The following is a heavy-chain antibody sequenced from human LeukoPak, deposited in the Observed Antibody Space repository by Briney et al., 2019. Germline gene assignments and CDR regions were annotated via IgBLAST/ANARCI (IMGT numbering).Heavy chain of an antibody. CDR1: GFTFSSYA. CDR3: TTDAHGGYDYVWGSYRYIRDAFDI. D-gene: IGHD3-16*02. Sequence: GGSLRLSCAASGFTFSSYAMSWVRQAPGKGLEWVSAISGSGGSTYYADSVKGRFTISRDNSKNTLYLQMNSLKTEDTAVYYCTTDAHGGYDYVWGSYRYIRDAFDIWGQGTMVTVSS. CDR2: ISGSGGST. V-gene: IGHV3-23*01. J-gene: IGHJ3*02.